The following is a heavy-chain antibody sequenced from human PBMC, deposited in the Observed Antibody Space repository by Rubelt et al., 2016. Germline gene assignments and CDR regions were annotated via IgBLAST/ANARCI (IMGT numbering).Heavy chain of an antibody. CDR3: AKDILASIAANMDV. V-gene: IGHV3-7*03. D-gene: IGHD6-6*01. J-gene: IGHJ6*02. Sequence: GQGLEWVANIKRDGSEKNYADSVKGRFIISRDNAKNSLYLQMNSLRPEDTALYYCAKDILASIAANMDVWGQGTTVTISS. CDR2: IKRDGSEK.